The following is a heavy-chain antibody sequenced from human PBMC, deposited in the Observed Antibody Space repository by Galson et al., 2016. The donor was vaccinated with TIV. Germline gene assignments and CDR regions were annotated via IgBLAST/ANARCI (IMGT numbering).Heavy chain of an antibody. D-gene: IGHD6-19*01. CDR1: GFIFGGYA. CDR3: VKVPSSGFTYYYAMDV. Sequence: SLRLSCAASGFIFGGYAMTWVRQAPGKGLEWVTAISGGGGNIYYADSVKGRFTISRDNSKNTLYMQMNSLRAEDTAVYYCVKVPSSGFTYYYAMDVWGQGTTVTVSS. V-gene: IGHV3-23*01. J-gene: IGHJ6*02. CDR2: ISGGGGNI.